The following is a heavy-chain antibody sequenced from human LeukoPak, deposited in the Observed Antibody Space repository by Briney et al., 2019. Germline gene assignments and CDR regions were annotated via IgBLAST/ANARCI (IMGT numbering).Heavy chain of an antibody. CDR3: ARGVGQLSPSYYYYMDV. CDR1: GFTLSSYW. V-gene: IGHV3-74*01. Sequence: GGSLRLSCAASGFTLSSYWMHWVRQAPGKGLVWVSRIKSDGRTNYADSVKGRFTISRDNAKNTVSLQMNSLRAEDTGVYYCARGVGQLSPSYYYYMDVWGKGTTVTVSS. D-gene: IGHD1-26*01. CDR2: IKSDGRT. J-gene: IGHJ6*03.